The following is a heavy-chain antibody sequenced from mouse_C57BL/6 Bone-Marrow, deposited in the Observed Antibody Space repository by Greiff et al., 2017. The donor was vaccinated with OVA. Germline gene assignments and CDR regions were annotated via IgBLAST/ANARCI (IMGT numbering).Heavy chain of an antibody. CDR2: INYVGSST. Sequence: EVKLVESEGGLAQPGSSMKLSCTASGFTFSDYYMAWVRQVPEKGLEWVANINYVGSSTYYLASLKSRFIISRDNAKNILYLQMSSLKSEDTATYYCARDRRITAVGGGLDYWGQGTTLTVSS. V-gene: IGHV5-16*01. CDR1: GFTFSDYY. J-gene: IGHJ2*01. D-gene: IGHD1-1*01. CDR3: ARDRRITAVGGGLDY.